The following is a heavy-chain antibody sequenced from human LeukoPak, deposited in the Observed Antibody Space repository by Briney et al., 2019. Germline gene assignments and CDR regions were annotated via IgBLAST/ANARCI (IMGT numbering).Heavy chain of an antibody. CDR2: IYFSGST. CDR3: AREFHY. CDR1: GGSISSYY. D-gene: IGHD2-21*01. V-gene: IGHV4-59*01. Sequence: PSETLSLTCTVSGGSISSYYWTWIRQPPGKGLEWIGYIYFSGSTNYNPSLKNRVTFSVDTSKNQFSLNLSSVTAADTAVYYCAREFHYWGHGTLVTVSS. J-gene: IGHJ4*01.